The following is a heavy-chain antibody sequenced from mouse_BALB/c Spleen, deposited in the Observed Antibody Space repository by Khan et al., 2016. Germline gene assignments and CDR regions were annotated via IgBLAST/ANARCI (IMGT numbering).Heavy chain of an antibody. V-gene: IGHV9-3-1*01. CDR1: GYTFTNFG. D-gene: IGHD1-1*01. J-gene: IGHJ2*01. CDR2: INTKTGET. CDR3: ATVIATVIATWRHY. Sequence: QIQLVQSGPELKKPGETVKISCKASGYTFTNFGINWVRQAPGKGLEWMDWINTKTGETTYADDFKGRFAFSLETSASTAYLQINTLVNEVTSTYFCATVIATVIATWRHYWGQGTTLTVSS.